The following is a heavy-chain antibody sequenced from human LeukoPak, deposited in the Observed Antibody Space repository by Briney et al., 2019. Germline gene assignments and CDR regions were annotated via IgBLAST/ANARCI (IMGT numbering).Heavy chain of an antibody. J-gene: IGHJ4*02. CDR2: IWPDGSNK. Sequence: GGSLRLSCAASGFTFSSYGMQWVRQAPGKGLEWVAVIWPDGSNKYYADSVKGRFTISRDNSKNTLYLQMNSLRAEDTAVYYCARNRPAYYFDYWGQGSLVTVSS. CDR3: ARNRPAYYFDY. CDR1: GFTFSSYG. V-gene: IGHV3-33*08.